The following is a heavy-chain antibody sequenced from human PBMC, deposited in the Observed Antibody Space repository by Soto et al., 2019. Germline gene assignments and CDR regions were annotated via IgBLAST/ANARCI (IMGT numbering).Heavy chain of an antibody. Sequence: ASVKVSCKASGYTFTSYDINWVRQATGQGLEWMGWMNPNSGNTGYAQKFQGRVTMTRNTSISTAYMELGSLRSEDTAVYYCARASKLGVTMVRGVIITVPDAFDIWGQGTMVTVSS. J-gene: IGHJ3*02. CDR3: ARASKLGVTMVRGVIITVPDAFDI. CDR1: GYTFTSYD. CDR2: MNPNSGNT. D-gene: IGHD3-10*01. V-gene: IGHV1-8*01.